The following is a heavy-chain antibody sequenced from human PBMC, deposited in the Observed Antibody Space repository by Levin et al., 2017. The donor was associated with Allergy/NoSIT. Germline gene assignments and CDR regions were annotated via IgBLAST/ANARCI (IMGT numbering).Heavy chain of an antibody. D-gene: IGHD3-9*01. CDR1: GFTFSNYD. CDR2: IGTAGDK. J-gene: IGHJ3*02. V-gene: IGHV3-13*04. CDR3: ARAASRYDILSGHFAFDI. Sequence: GGSLRLSCAASGFTFSNYDMHWVRQATGERLEWVSAIGTAGDKYYSGSVKGRFTISREKAKKSLYLQMNSLRAGDTAVYYCARAASRYDILSGHFAFDIWGLGTMVTVSS.